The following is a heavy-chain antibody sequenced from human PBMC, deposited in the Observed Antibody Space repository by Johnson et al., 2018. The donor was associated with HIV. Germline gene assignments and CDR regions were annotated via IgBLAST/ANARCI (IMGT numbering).Heavy chain of an antibody. D-gene: IGHD3-16*01. J-gene: IGHJ3*02. CDR1: GFSVSDSY. CDR3: ARSGLGGIETALDI. CDR2: IYSGGST. V-gene: IGHV3-66*02. Sequence: VQLVESGGGLVQPGGSLRLSCAASGFSVSDSYVSWVRQAAGRGLEWVSVIYSGGSTYYADSVEGRFTISRDTSKNTVYLQMNSRTSDATAIYYCARSGLGGIETALDIWGQGTMVTVSS.